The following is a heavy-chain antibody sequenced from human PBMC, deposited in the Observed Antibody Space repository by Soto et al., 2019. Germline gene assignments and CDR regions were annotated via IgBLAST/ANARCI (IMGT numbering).Heavy chain of an antibody. CDR1: GFTFSSYG. Sequence: QVQLVESGGGVVQPGRSLRLSCAASGFTFSSYGMHWVRQAPGKGLEWVAVIWYDGSNKYYADSVKGRFTISRDNSKNTLYLQMNSLRADDTAVYYCASGYYDSSGYYGDAFDIWGQGTMVTVSS. CDR3: ASGYYDSSGYYGDAFDI. J-gene: IGHJ3*02. D-gene: IGHD3-22*01. CDR2: IWYDGSNK. V-gene: IGHV3-33*01.